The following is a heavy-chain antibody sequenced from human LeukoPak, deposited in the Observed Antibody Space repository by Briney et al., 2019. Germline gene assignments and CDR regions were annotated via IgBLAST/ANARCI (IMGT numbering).Heavy chain of an antibody. CDR3: AKPGAEWELLSGGDY. CDR2: ISGSGGST. Sequence: GGSLRLSCAASGFTFSSYAMTWVRQAPGKGLEWGSTISGSGGSTYYADSVKGRFTISRDNSKNTLYLQMNSLRAEDTAVYYCAKPGAEWELLSGGDYWGQGTLVTVSS. V-gene: IGHV3-23*01. D-gene: IGHD1-26*01. J-gene: IGHJ4*02. CDR1: GFTFSSYA.